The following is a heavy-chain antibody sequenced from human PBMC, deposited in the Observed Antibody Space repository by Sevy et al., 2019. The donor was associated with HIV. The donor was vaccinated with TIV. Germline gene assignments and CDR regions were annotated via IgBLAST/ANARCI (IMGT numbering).Heavy chain of an antibody. D-gene: IGHD3-10*01. V-gene: IGHV3-30-3*01. Sequence: GGSLRLSCVDSGFTFHSHAMHWVRQAPGKGLEWVAVISYDGSNKYYADSVKGRFTISRDNSKNTLYLQMNSLRAEDTAVYYCAREGGAVWFGEFHNWFDPWGQGTLVTVSS. CDR3: AREGGAVWFGEFHNWFDP. CDR1: GFTFHSHA. CDR2: ISYDGSNK. J-gene: IGHJ5*02.